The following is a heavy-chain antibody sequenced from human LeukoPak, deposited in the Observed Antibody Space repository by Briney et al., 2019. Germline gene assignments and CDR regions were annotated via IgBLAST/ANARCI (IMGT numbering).Heavy chain of an antibody. CDR1: GFTFNNYT. Sequence: PGGSLRLSCASSGFTFNNYTMTWVRQAPGKGREWVSSITASGGSTYCADSVKGRFTISRDNSKNTLYLQMSSLRAEDTAVYYCARDYPTSGIVTIFDYWGQGTLVTVSS. CDR3: ARDYPTSGIVTIFDY. D-gene: IGHD1-1*01. V-gene: IGHV3-23*01. CDR2: ITASGGST. J-gene: IGHJ4*02.